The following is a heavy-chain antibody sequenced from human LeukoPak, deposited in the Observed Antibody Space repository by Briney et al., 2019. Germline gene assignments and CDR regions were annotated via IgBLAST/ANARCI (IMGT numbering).Heavy chain of an antibody. CDR2: ISSSSSTT. D-gene: IGHD5-12*01. CDR3: AREVGYPHLQNAY. V-gene: IGHV3-48*01. Sequence: GGSLRLSCAASRFTFSSSTMNWVRQAPGKGLEWVSWISSSSSTTYYADSVKGRFTISRDNAKNSVYLQMHSVRAEYTAVYYCAREVGYPHLQNAYGGQGTLVAVSS. J-gene: IGHJ4*02. CDR1: RFTFSSST.